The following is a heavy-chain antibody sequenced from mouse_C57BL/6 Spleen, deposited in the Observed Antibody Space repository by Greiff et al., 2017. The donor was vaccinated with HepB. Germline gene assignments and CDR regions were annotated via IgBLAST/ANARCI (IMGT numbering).Heavy chain of an antibody. CDR2: FYPGSGSI. J-gene: IGHJ2*01. V-gene: IGHV1-62-2*01. CDR3: ARHEGGSRYGFGY. CDR1: GYTFPEYT. Sequence: QVQLQQSGAELVKPGASVNLSCKASGYTFPEYTIPWVKQRSGQGLEWIGWFYPGSGSIKYNEKFKDKATLTADKSSSTVYMELSRLTSEDAAVYFCARHEGGSRYGFGYWGQSTTLTASS. D-gene: IGHD2-14*01.